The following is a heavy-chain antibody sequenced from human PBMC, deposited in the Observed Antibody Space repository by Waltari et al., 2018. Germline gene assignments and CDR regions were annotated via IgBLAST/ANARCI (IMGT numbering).Heavy chain of an antibody. CDR1: GGSFGGYY. Sequence: QVQLQQWGAGLLKPSETLSLTCAVYGGSFGGYYWSWIRQPPGKGLEWIGEINHSGSTHYNPSLKSRVTISVDTSKNQFSLKLSSVTAADTAVYYCARGYAYLDYWGQGTLVTVSS. V-gene: IGHV4-34*01. CDR2: INHSGST. J-gene: IGHJ4*02. D-gene: IGHD5-12*01. CDR3: ARGYAYLDY.